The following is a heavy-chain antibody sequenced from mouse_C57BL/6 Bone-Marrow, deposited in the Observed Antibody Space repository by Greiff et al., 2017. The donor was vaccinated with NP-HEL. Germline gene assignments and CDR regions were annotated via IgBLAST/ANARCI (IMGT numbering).Heavy chain of an antibody. Sequence: VQLHQSGPELVKPGASVKISCKASGYAFSSSWMNWVKQRPGKGLEWIGRIYPGDGDTNYNGKFKGKATLTADKSASTAYKQLSSLTSEDSAVYFGARRGDDWGQGTTVTVSS. CDR1: GYAFSSSW. CDR3: ARRGDD. V-gene: IGHV1-82*01. J-gene: IGHJ4*01. CDR2: IYPGDGDT.